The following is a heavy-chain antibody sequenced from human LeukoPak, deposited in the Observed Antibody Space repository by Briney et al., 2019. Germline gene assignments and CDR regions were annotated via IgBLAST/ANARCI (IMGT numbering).Heavy chain of an antibody. J-gene: IGHJ6*02. CDR3: SGYDCSGGSCYRYYYYGMDV. D-gene: IGHD2-15*01. CDR2: INHSGST. V-gene: IGHV4-34*01. Sequence: SETLSLTCAVYGGSFSGYYWSWIRQPPGKGLEWIGEINHSGSTNYNPSLKSRVTISVDTSKNQFSLTLSSVTAADTAVYYCSGYDCSGGSCYRYYYYGMDVWGQGTTVTVSS. CDR1: GGSFSGYY.